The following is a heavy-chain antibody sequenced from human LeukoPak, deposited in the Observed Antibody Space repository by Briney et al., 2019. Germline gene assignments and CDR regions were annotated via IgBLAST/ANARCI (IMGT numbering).Heavy chain of an antibody. CDR2: MNPNSGNT. CDR3: ARGRGSGHKENWFDP. J-gene: IGHJ5*02. CDR1: RHTFTNYD. D-gene: IGHD6-19*01. V-gene: IGHV1-8*02. Sequence: ASVKVSCKASRHTFTNYDINWVRQATGQGLEWMGWMNPNSGNTGYAQKFQGRVTMTTNTSISTAYMELSSLRSEDTAVYYCARGRGSGHKENWFDPWGQGTLVTVSS.